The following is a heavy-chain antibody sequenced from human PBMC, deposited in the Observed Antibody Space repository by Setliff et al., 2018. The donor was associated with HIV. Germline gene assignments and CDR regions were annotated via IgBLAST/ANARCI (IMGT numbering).Heavy chain of an antibody. CDR2: ISRSGVST. J-gene: IGHJ4*02. CDR1: GLTFSTSA. V-gene: IGHV3-23*01. Sequence: GESLKISCVVSGLTFSTSAMSWVRQGPGKGLHWVAGISRSGVSTHYADPVKGRFSISRDNSKNTLLLQMNSLRVEDTAVYYCARVYYDLLTAEAANFDYWGQGTLVTVSS. CDR3: ARVYYDLLTAEAANFDY. D-gene: IGHD3-9*01.